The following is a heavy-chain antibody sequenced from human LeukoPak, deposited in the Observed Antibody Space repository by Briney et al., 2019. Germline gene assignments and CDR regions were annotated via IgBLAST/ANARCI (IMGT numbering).Heavy chain of an antibody. CDR1: GFTFSSYA. CDR2: ISGSGGST. J-gene: IGHJ4*02. V-gene: IGHV3-23*01. CDR3: AKVSGIAVAGHSFDY. Sequence: PGGSLRLSCAASGFTFSSYAMSWVRQAPGKGLEWVSAISGSGGSTYYADSVKGRFTISRDNSKNTLYLQMNSLRAEDTAVYYCAKVSGIAVAGHSFDYWGQGTLVTVSS. D-gene: IGHD6-19*01.